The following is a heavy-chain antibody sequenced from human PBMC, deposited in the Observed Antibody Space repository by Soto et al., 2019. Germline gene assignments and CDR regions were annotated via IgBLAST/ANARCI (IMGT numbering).Heavy chain of an antibody. Sequence: EVQLVESGGGLVQPGGSLRLSCAGSGFIFSNYWMHWVRQAPGKGLEWVSRIDHDGPTDYADSVRGRFTNSRDNAENTLYLQMNSLRPEDTVVYYCVRDSHGDYWGQGTRVTVSS. CDR1: GFIFSNYW. CDR3: VRDSHGDY. J-gene: IGHJ4*02. CDR2: IDHDGPT. V-gene: IGHV3-74*01.